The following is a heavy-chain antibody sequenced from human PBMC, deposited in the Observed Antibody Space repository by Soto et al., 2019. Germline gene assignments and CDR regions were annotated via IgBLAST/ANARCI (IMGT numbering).Heavy chain of an antibody. V-gene: IGHV3-30*18. CDR1: GFTFSSYG. Sequence: QVQLVESGGGVVQPGRSLRLSCAASGFTFSSYGMHWVRQAPGKGLEWVAVISYDGSNKYYADSVKGRFTTSRDNSKNTLYLQMNSLRAEDTAVYYCAKDNDYGDYATSFDYWGQGTLVTVSS. CDR2: ISYDGSNK. J-gene: IGHJ4*02. D-gene: IGHD4-17*01. CDR3: AKDNDYGDYATSFDY.